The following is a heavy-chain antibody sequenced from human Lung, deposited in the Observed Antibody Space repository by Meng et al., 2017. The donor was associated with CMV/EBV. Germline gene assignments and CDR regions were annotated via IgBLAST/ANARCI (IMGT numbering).Heavy chain of an antibody. D-gene: IGHD4-23*01. J-gene: IGHJ4*02. V-gene: IGHV3-23*01. Sequence: GESLKVSCAASGFTFSSYSMSWIRQAPGKGLQLVSSISGSSTVTYYAESVKGRFTISRDNSNNTLHLQMNSLRADDTAVYYCVKGWQQLGDSWGQGTLVTVSS. CDR3: VKGWQQLGDS. CDR2: ISGSSTVT. CDR1: GFTFSSYS.